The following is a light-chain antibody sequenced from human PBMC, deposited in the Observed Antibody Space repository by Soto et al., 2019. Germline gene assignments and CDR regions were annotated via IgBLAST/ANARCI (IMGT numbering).Light chain of an antibody. CDR3: QQNYDPPYT. J-gene: IGKJ2*01. CDR1: QNVLSSVNNKNY. CDR2: WAS. V-gene: IGKV4-1*01. Sequence: DIVLTQSPDSLGVSLGERATINCKSSQNVLSSVNNKNYLVWFQQKPGQPPKLLIYWASTRESGVPDRFSGSGSGTDFTLTISSLQAEDVAVYYCQQNYDPPYTFGQGTKVEIK.